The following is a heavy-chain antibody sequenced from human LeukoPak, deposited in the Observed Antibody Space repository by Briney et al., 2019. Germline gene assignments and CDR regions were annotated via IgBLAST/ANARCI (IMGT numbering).Heavy chain of an antibody. D-gene: IGHD3-16*01. CDR1: GGSFSGYY. V-gene: IGHV4-34*01. CDR3: AGAFSDY. J-gene: IGHJ4*02. CDR2: INHSGST. Sequence: SETLSLICAVYGGSFSGYYWSWIRQPPGKGLEWIGEINHSGSTNYNPSLKSRVTISVDTSENQFSLKLSSVTAADTAVYYCAGAFSDYWGQGTLVTVSS.